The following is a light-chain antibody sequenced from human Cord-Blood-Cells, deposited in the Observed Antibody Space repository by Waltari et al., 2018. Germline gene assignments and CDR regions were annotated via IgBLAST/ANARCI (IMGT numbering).Light chain of an antibody. V-gene: IGKV1-5*03. CDR1: QSISSW. CDR3: QQYNSYSRT. Sequence: DIQMTQSPSTLSASVGDRVTITCRASQSISSWLAWYQQKPGKAPKLLIYKASSLESGVPSRFSGSGSVTEFTLTISSLQPDDFATYYCQQYNSYSRTFGQWTKVEIK. CDR2: KAS. J-gene: IGKJ1*01.